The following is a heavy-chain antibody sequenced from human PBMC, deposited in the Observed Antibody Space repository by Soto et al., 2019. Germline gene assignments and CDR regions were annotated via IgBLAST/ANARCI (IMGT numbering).Heavy chain of an antibody. J-gene: IGHJ4*02. CDR2: ISSSSSYI. CDR1: VFTFSSYS. Sequence: GGSLRLSCAASVFTFSSYSMNWVRQAPGKGLEWVSSISSSSSYIYYADSVKGRFTISRDNAKNSLYLQMNSLRAEDTAVYCCARDSRAKFYFDYWGQGTLVTVSS. CDR3: ARDSRAKFYFDY. V-gene: IGHV3-21*01.